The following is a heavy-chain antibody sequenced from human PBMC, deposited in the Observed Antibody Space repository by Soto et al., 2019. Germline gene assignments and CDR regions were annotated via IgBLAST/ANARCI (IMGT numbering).Heavy chain of an antibody. CDR3: ATGYDFWSGYQSRFDY. CDR2: FDPEDGET. J-gene: IGHJ4*02. V-gene: IGHV1-24*01. D-gene: IGHD3-3*01. Sequence: GASVKVSCKVSGYTLTELSMHWVRQAPGKGLEWMGGFDPEDGETIYAQKFQGRVTMTEDTSTDTAYMELSSLRPEDTAVYYCATGYDFWSGYQSRFDYWGQGNLVTVSS. CDR1: GYTLTELS.